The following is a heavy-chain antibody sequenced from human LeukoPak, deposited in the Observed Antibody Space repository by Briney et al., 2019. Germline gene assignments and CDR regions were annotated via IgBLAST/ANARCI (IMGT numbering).Heavy chain of an antibody. J-gene: IGHJ4*02. Sequence: ASVKVSCKASGYTFTGYYMHWVRQAPGQGLEWMGWINPNSGGTKYAQKFQGRVTMTRDMSISTAYMELSRLRSDNTAVYYCARLTYQLLIDYWGQGTLVTVSS. D-gene: IGHD2-2*01. CDR2: INPNSGGT. CDR3: ARLTYQLLIDY. CDR1: GYTFTGYY. V-gene: IGHV1-2*02.